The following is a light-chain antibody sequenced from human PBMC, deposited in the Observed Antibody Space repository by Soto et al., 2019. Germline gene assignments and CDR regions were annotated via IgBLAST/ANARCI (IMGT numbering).Light chain of an antibody. CDR2: DAS. CDR3: QQTYSSSWT. J-gene: IGKJ1*01. CDR1: QDIPNS. V-gene: IGKV1-39*01. Sequence: DIQMTHSPSSLSASVGDRVTITCQASQDIPNSLNWYQQKPGKAPKLLIYDASNLKTGVPSRFSGSGSGADFTLTISSLQPGDFATYYCQQTYSSSWTFGQGTKVDIK.